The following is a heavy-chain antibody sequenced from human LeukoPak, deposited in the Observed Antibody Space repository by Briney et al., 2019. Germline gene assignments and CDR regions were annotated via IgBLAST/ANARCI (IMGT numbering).Heavy chain of an antibody. CDR3: ARAWYYYDSSGYYSTVFDY. V-gene: IGHV3-30-3*01. J-gene: IGHJ4*02. Sequence: GRSLRLSCAASGFTFSSYAMHWVRQAPGKGLEWVAVITYDGNNKYYADSVKGRFTISRDNSKNTLYLQMISLRAEDTAVYYCARAWYYYDSSGYYSTVFDYWGQGTLVTVSS. CDR1: GFTFSSYA. CDR2: ITYDGNNK. D-gene: IGHD3-22*01.